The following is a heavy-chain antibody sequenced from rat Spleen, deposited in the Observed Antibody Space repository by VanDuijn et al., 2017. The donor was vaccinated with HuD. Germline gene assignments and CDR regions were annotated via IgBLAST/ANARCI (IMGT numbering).Heavy chain of an antibody. CDR2: INKDSRTI. Sequence: EVKLVESGGGLVQPGRSLKLSCAASGFNFNDYWMGWVRQAPGKGLEWIGAINKDSRTIKYAPSLKNKIIISRDNAHNTLYLQMSKLGSEDTATYYCAREEFGVRDWGQGVMVTVSS. J-gene: IGHJ2*01. D-gene: IGHD4-3*01. CDR1: GFNFNDYW. V-gene: IGHV4-2*01. CDR3: AREEFGVRD.